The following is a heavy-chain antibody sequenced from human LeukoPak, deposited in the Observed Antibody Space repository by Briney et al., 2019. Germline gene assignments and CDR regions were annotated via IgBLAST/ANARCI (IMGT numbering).Heavy chain of an antibody. Sequence: GGSLRLSCAASGFTFSSYEMNWVRQAPGKGLEWVSYIGTSDSNIYYADSVKGRFTISRDNAKSSLYLQMNSLRAEDTAVYYCARDFLRAPLVDFWGQGTLVTVSP. CDR3: ARDFLRAPLVDF. CDR1: GFTFSSYE. J-gene: IGHJ4*02. V-gene: IGHV3-48*03. D-gene: IGHD2/OR15-2a*01. CDR2: IGTSDSNI.